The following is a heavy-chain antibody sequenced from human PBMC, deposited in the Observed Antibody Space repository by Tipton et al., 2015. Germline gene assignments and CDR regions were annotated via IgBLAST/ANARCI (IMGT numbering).Heavy chain of an antibody. CDR2: ISHDGGKT. J-gene: IGHJ5*01. CDR3: TKLANSNWFDS. Sequence: SLRLSCVASGFTFRNHGMHWVRQAPGKGLEWVAVISHDGGKTFYTNSVKGRFTISRDNSKNTMFLQMDSLRREDTATYYCTKLANSNWFDSWGQGTLVTVSS. D-gene: IGHD1-7*01. V-gene: IGHV3-30*18. CDR1: GFTFRNHG.